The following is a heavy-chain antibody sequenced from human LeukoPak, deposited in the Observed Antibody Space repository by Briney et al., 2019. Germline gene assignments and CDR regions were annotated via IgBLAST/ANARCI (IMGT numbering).Heavy chain of an antibody. CDR1: GYTFTSYG. J-gene: IGHJ4*02. CDR2: ISAYNGNT. D-gene: IGHD6-19*01. CDR3: ARDSQQWLVDY. V-gene: IGHV1-18*01. Sequence: EASVKVSCKASGYTFTSYGISWVRQAPGQGLEWMGRISAYNGNTNYAQKLQGRVTMTTDTSTSTAYMELRSLRSDDTAVYYCARDSQQWLVDYWGQGTLVTVSS.